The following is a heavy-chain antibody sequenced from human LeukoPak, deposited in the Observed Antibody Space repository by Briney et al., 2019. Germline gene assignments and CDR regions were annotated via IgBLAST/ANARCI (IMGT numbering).Heavy chain of an antibody. J-gene: IGHJ4*02. Sequence: GGSLRLSCAASGFTFSSYAMSWVRQAPGKGLEWVSAISSSGGTIYYADSVKGRFTISRDNAKNSLYLQMNSLRAEDTAVYYCARRMGSSWYYFDYWGQGTLVTVSS. CDR1: GFTFSSYA. CDR2: ISSSGGTI. CDR3: ARRMGSSWYYFDY. D-gene: IGHD6-13*01. V-gene: IGHV3-48*03.